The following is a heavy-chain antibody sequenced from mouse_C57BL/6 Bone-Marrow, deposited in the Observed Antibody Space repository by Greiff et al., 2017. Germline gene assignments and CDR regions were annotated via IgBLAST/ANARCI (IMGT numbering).Heavy chain of an antibody. CDR2: INPNNGGT. CDR1: GYTFTDYY. CDR3: ASYDGYYVEFDY. J-gene: IGHJ2*01. D-gene: IGHD2-3*01. V-gene: IGHV1-26*01. Sequence: EVQLKQPGAELVKPGASVKISCKASGYTFTDYYMNWVKQSHGKSLEWIGDINPNNGGTSYNQKFKGKATLTVDKSSSTAYMELRSLTSEDSAVYNCASYDGYYVEFDYWGQGTTLTVSS.